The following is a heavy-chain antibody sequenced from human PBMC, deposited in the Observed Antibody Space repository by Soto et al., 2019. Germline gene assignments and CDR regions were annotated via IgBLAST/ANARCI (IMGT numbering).Heavy chain of an antibody. D-gene: IGHD2-2*02. CDR3: ARTATQCSRTSCYTVSLDF. CDR2: INRDGVT. J-gene: IGHJ4*02. Sequence: SETLSLTCAVFGGSFSGYYWGWIRQPPGKGLEWIGEINRDGVTNYNPSLKSRLTISVDTSKNQFSLKLNSVTAADTAVYYCARTATQCSRTSCYTVSLDFWGQGTLVTVSS. V-gene: IGHV4-34*01. CDR1: GGSFSGYY.